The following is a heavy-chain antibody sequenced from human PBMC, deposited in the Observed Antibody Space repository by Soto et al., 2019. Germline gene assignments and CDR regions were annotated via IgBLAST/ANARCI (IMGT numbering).Heavy chain of an antibody. Sequence: EVQLLESGGGLVQPGESLRLSCAASGFTFSSYAMSWVRQTPGKGLEWVSTIINGGANTYYADSVKGRFTISRDNSKNTLYLQMNSLRAEDTAVYYCAKIITAAGLSYWGQGTLVTVSS. CDR1: GFTFSSYA. CDR2: IINGGANT. V-gene: IGHV3-23*01. D-gene: IGHD6-13*01. J-gene: IGHJ4*02. CDR3: AKIITAAGLSY.